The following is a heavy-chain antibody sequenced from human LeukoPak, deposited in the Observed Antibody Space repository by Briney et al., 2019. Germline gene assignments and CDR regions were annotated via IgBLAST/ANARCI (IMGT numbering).Heavy chain of an antibody. CDR3: TKESPYAVGGTGRLYCFDY. Sequence: PGGSLRLSCAASGFTFSSYAISWVRQAPGKGLEWVSAISNSGRTYYTDSVKGRFTISRDNSKNTVHLQMNSLRAEDTAVYYCTKESPYAVGGTGRLYCFDYWGQGALVTVSS. CDR1: GFTFSSYA. V-gene: IGHV3-23*01. CDR2: ISNSGRT. D-gene: IGHD1-26*01. J-gene: IGHJ4*02.